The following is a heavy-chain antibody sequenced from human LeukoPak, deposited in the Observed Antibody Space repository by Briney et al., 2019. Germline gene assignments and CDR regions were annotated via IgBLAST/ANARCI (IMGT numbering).Heavy chain of an antibody. CDR1: GGSISSSSYY. V-gene: IGHV4-61*02. Sequence: SETLSLTCTVSGGSISSSSYYWSWIRQPAGKGLEWIGRIYTSGSTNYNPSLKSRVTMSVDTSKNQFSLKLSSVTAADTAVYYCARSGYYYGSGSQLDYWGQGTLVTVSS. D-gene: IGHD3-10*01. CDR3: ARSGYYYGSGSQLDY. J-gene: IGHJ4*02. CDR2: IYTSGST.